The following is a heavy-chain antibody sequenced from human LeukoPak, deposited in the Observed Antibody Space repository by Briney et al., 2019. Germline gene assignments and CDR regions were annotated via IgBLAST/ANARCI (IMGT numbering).Heavy chain of an antibody. CDR2: INPNSGGT. D-gene: IGHD2-2*01. V-gene: IGHV1-2*02. CDR1: GYTFTGYY. CDR3: ARDESEVPAAESEGFDY. J-gene: IGHJ4*02. Sequence: GASVKVSCKASGYTFTGYYMHWVRQAPGQGLEWMGWINPNSGGTNYAQKFQGRVTMTRDTSISTAYMELSRLRSDDTAVYYCARDESEVPAAESEGFDYWGQGTLVTVSS.